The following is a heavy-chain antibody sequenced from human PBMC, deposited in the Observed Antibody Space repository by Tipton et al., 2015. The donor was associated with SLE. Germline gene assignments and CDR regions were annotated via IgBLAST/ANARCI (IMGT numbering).Heavy chain of an antibody. D-gene: IGHD4/OR15-4a*01. CDR2: IYHSGLT. V-gene: IGHV4-59*04. Sequence: TLSLTCTISGDSITSYYWTWIRQPPGKGLEWIASIYHSGLTYSNPSLKSRIAVSVDTSKNQFSLRLSSVTAADTALYYCARQSVHGASYFYYMDVWGKGTTVTVSS. CDR3: ARQSVHGASYFYYMDV. CDR1: GDSITSYY. J-gene: IGHJ6*03.